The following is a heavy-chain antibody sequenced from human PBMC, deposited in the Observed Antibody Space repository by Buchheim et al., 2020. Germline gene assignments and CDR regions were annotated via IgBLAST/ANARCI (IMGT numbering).Heavy chain of an antibody. CDR3: ARDTYYYDSSGYYYSLYYYYGMDV. D-gene: IGHD3-22*01. V-gene: IGHV4-34*01. CDR2: INHSGST. J-gene: IGHJ6*02. CDR1: GGSFSGYY. Sequence: QVQLQQWGAGLLKPSETLSLTCAVYGGSFSGYYWSWIRQPPGKGLEWIGEINHSGSTNYNPSLKSRVTISVDTSKNQFSLKLSSVTAAETAVYYCARDTYYYDSSGYYYSLYYYYGMDVWGQGTT.